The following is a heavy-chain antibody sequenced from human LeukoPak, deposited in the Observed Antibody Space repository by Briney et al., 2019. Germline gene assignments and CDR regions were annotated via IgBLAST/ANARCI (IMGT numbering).Heavy chain of an antibody. CDR3: ARDSGGNYYDSSGYYYEF. Sequence: SETLSLTCTVSGGSISSGGYYWSWIRQHPGKGLEWIGYIYYSGSTYYNPSLKSRVTISVDTSKNQFSLKPSSVTAADTAVYYCARDSGGNYYDSSGYYYEFWGQGTLVTVSS. V-gene: IGHV4-31*03. CDR2: IYYSGST. D-gene: IGHD3-22*01. J-gene: IGHJ4*02. CDR1: GGSISSGGYY.